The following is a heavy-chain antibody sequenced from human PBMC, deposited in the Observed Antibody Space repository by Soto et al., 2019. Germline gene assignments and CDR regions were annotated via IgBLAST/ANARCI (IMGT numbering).Heavy chain of an antibody. Sequence: GWSLRLSCAASVFTFSSYEMNWVRQAPGKGLEWVSYISSSGSTIYYADSVKGRFTISRDNAKNSLYLQMNSLRAEDTAVYYCARDRDWFDPWGQGTLVTVSS. J-gene: IGHJ5*02. D-gene: IGHD3-10*01. CDR2: ISSSGSTI. CDR3: ARDRDWFDP. V-gene: IGHV3-48*03. CDR1: VFTFSSYE.